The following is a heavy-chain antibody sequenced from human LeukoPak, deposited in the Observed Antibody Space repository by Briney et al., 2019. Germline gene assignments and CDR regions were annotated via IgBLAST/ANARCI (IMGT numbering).Heavy chain of an antibody. J-gene: IGHJ6*02. D-gene: IGHD3-10*01. Sequence: GGSLRLSCAASGFTFSSYDMHWVRQATGKGLEWVSAIGTAGDTYYPGSVKGRFTISRDNAKNSLYLQMNSLRAEDTALYYCGKDISAGGMDVWGQGTTVTVSS. CDR3: GKDISAGGMDV. CDR1: GFTFSSYD. V-gene: IGHV3-13*01. CDR2: IGTAGDT.